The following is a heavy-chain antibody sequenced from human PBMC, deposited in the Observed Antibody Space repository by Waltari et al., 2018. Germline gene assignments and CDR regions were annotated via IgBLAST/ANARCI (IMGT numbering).Heavy chain of an antibody. Sequence: EVQLVESGGGLVQPGRSLRLSCAASGFTFDDYAMHWVRQAPGKGLEGVSGISWTSGSIGYADSVKGRFTISRDNAKNSLYLQMNSLRADDMALYYCAKDIGIAAAGLDYWGQGTLVTVSS. CDR1: GFTFDDYA. J-gene: IGHJ4*02. CDR3: AKDIGIAAAGLDY. D-gene: IGHD6-13*01. V-gene: IGHV3-9*03. CDR2: ISWTSGSI.